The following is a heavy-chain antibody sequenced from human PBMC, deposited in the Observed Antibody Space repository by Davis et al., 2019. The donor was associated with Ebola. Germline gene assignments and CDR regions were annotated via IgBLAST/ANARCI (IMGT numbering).Heavy chain of an antibody. CDR3: ARLGDYDYIWGSAGGFDY. CDR1: GGSISSSSYY. Sequence: MPSETLSLTCTVSGGSISSSSYYWGWIRQPPGKGLEWIGSIYYSGSTYYNPSLKSRVTISVDTSKNQFSLKLSSVTAADTAVYCCARLGDYDYIWGSAGGFDYWGQGTLVTVSS. V-gene: IGHV4-39*01. D-gene: IGHD3-16*01. J-gene: IGHJ4*02. CDR2: IYYSGST.